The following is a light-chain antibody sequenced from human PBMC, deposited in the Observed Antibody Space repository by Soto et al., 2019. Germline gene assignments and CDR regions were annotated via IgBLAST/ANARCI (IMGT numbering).Light chain of an antibody. CDR1: SSDVGRYNY. Sequence: QSALTQPRSVSGSPGQSVTISCTGTSSDVGRYNYVSWYQHHPGKVPKLMIYDVSQRPSGVPDRFSASKSGNTASLTISGLQAWDEADYYCCSYAYNYVVFGGGTKLTVL. CDR3: CSYAYNYVV. J-gene: IGLJ2*01. CDR2: DVS. V-gene: IGLV2-11*01.